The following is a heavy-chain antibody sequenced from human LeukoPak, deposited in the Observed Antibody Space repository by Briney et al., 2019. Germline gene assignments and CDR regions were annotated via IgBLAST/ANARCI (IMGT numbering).Heavy chain of an antibody. CDR1: GFTFSSYA. CDR2: ISGSGGST. J-gene: IGHJ6*03. CDR3: ARRKYYMDV. Sequence: GGSLRLSCAASGFTFSSYAMSRVRQAPGKGLEWVSAISGSGGSTYYADSVKGRFTISRDNAKNSLYLQMNSLRAEDTAVYYCARRKYYMDVWGKGTTVTISS. V-gene: IGHV3-23*01.